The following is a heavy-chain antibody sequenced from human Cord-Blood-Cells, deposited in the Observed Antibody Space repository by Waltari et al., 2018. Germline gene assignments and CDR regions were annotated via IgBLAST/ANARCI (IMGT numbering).Heavy chain of an antibody. J-gene: IGHJ5*02. V-gene: IGHV1-69*01. CDR3: ASRVAAAGTWWFDP. CDR1: GGTFSRYA. Sequence: QAQLVQSGAEVKKPGSSVKVSCKASGGTFSRYAISWVRQAPGQGLEWMGGIIPIFGTANYAQKFQGRVTITADESTSTAYMELSSLRSEDTAVYYCASRVAAAGTWWFDPWGQGTLVTVSS. D-gene: IGHD6-13*01. CDR2: IIPIFGTA.